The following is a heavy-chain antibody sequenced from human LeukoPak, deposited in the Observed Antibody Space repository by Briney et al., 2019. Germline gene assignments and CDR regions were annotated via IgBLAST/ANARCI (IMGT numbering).Heavy chain of an antibody. J-gene: IGHJ5*02. Sequence: SETLSLTCTVSGGSISSNDWWSWVRQPPGKGLEWIGEIYQSGSTNYNPSLKSRVTISVDKSKNQFSMKLTSVTAADTAVYYCPKDQTNTGSTPWGQGTLVTVSS. CDR2: IYQSGST. D-gene: IGHD1-14*01. CDR3: PKDQTNTGSTP. V-gene: IGHV4-4*02. CDR1: GGSISSNDW.